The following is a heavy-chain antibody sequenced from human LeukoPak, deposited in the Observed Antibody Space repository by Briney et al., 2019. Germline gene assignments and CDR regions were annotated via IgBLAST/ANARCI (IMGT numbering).Heavy chain of an antibody. CDR2: IYYSGST. CDR3: ASVLGGSAH. V-gene: IGHV4-39*01. Sequence: PSETLSLTCTVSGGSISSSRYYWGWNRQPPGKGLGWIGTIYYSGSTYYNPSLKSRVTISVDTSRNQFSLKLTSVTAADTAVYYCASVLGGSAHWGQGTLVTVSS. J-gene: IGHJ4*02. CDR1: GGSISSSRYY. D-gene: IGHD3-16*01.